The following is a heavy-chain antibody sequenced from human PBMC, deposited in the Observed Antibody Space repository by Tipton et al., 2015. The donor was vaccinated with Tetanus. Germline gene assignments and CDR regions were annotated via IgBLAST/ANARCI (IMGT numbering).Heavy chain of an antibody. V-gene: IGHV4-59*08. J-gene: IGHJ4*02. CDR1: GGSISSYY. D-gene: IGHD1-26*01. CDR2: IYFNGST. CDR3: ANHPGAKTQFDY. Sequence: TLSLTCTVSGGSISSYYWSWIRQPPGKGLEWIGYIYFNGSTNYNPSLKSRVTISVDRSKNQFSLKLSSVTAADRAVYYCANHPGAKTQFDYWGQGTLVTVSS.